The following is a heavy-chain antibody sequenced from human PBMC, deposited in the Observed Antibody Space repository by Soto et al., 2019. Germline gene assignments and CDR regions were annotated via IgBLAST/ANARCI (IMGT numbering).Heavy chain of an antibody. V-gene: IGHV3-73*01. CDR1: GFTFSGSA. Sequence: RLSCAASGFTFSGSAMHWVRQASGKGLEWVGRIRSKANSYATAYAASVKGRFTISRDDSKNTAYLQMNSLKTEDTAVYYCTTPYYYDSSGYYDAFDIWGQGTMVTVSS. CDR2: IRSKANSYAT. D-gene: IGHD3-22*01. CDR3: TTPYYYDSSGYYDAFDI. J-gene: IGHJ3*02.